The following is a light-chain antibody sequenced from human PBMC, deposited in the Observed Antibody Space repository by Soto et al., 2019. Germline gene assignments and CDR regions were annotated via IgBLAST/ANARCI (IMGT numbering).Light chain of an antibody. J-gene: IGKJ1*01. CDR1: QSVSSSY. Sequence: EIVLTHSPGTLSLSPGERAPLSCRASQSVSSSYLAWYQQKPGQAPRLLIYGASSRATGIPDRFSGSGSGTDFTLTISRLEPEDFAVYYCQQYGSSRTFGQGTKVDI. CDR3: QQYGSSRT. CDR2: GAS. V-gene: IGKV3-20*01.